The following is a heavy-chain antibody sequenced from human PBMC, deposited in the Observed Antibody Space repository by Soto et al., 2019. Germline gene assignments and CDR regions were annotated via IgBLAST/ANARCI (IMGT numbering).Heavy chain of an antibody. J-gene: IGHJ6*02. CDR3: ARSIRGPRRFNGMDV. V-gene: IGHV2-70*13. CDR1: GFSLTSPGMC. Sequence: SGPTLVNPTETLTLTCTFSGFSLTSPGMCVSWIGQSPGKALEWLALIERDDDDKYYSTSLKTRLTISKDTRKNQVVLTMANTEPADTATYYCARSIRGPRRFNGMDVWG. D-gene: IGHD1-20*01. CDR2: IERDDDDK.